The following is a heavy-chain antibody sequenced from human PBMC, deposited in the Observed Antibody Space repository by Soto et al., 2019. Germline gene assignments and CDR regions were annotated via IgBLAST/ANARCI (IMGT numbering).Heavy chain of an antibody. CDR2: SIPIFGTA. Sequence: QVLLVQSGTEVKKPGSSVKVSCQASGGTSSDYALTWVRQAPGQGLEWMGGSIPIFGTANYAQRFQGRVSITADESSRTAYMELSSLKSEDTAVYYCAGSFKYGSGTFDALDVWGHGTMVMVSS. CDR1: GGTSSDYA. J-gene: IGHJ3*01. D-gene: IGHD3-10*01. V-gene: IGHV1-69*01. CDR3: AGSFKYGSGTFDALDV.